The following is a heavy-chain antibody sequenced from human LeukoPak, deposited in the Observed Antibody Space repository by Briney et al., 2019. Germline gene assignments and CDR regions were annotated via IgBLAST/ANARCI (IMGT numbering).Heavy chain of an antibody. J-gene: IGHJ4*02. Sequence: ASVNVSCKASGYTFTGYYMHWVRQAPGQGLEWMGWINPNSGGTNYAQKFQGWVTMTRDTSISTAYMELSRLRSDDTAVYYCARDQGSSSFDYWGQGTLVTVSS. CDR1: GYTFTGYY. CDR3: ARDQGSSSFDY. V-gene: IGHV1-2*04. D-gene: IGHD6-13*01. CDR2: INPNSGGT.